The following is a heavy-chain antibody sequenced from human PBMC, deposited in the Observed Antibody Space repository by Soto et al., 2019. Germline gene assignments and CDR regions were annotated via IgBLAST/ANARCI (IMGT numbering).Heavy chain of an antibody. CDR3: ARSISAGGQYYFDY. D-gene: IGHD6-13*01. V-gene: IGHV2-26*01. Sequence: QVTLKESGPVLVKPTETLTLTCSVSGFSVSNVRMGVSWIRQPPGKALEWLAHIFSNDEKSYTTSLKSRLTVSKDTSGSQVVLTMTNMDPVDTGTYYCARSISAGGQYYFDYWGQGTLVTVSS. J-gene: IGHJ4*02. CDR1: GFSVSNVRMG. CDR2: IFSNDEK.